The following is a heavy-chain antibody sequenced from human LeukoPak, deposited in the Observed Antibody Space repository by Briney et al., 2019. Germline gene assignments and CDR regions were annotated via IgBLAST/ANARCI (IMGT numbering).Heavy chain of an antibody. Sequence: GGSLKLSCAASGFTFRSYAMSWVRQAPGKGLEWVSAISGSGGSTDYADSVKGRFTISRDNSKNTLYMQMNSLRAEDTAVYYCASYDSSGYYHYFDYWGQGTLFTVSS. J-gene: IGHJ4*02. D-gene: IGHD3-22*01. CDR3: ASYDSSGYYHYFDY. CDR1: GFTFRSYA. CDR2: ISGSGGST. V-gene: IGHV3-23*01.